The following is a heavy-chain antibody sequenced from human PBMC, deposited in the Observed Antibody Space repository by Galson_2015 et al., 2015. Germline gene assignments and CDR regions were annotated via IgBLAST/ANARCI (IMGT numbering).Heavy chain of an antibody. CDR1: GGTFSSYA. J-gene: IGHJ5*02. Sequence: SVKVSCKASGGTFSSYAISWVRQAPGQGLEWMGGIIPIFGTANYAQKFQGRVTIAADESTSTAYMELSSLRSEDTAVYYCARLPYGDHADWFDPWGQGTLVTVSS. CDR3: ARLPYGDHADWFDP. CDR2: IIPIFGTA. V-gene: IGHV1-69*13. D-gene: IGHD4-17*01.